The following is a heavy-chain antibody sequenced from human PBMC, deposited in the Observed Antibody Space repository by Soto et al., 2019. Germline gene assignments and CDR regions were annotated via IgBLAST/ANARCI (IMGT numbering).Heavy chain of an antibody. CDR2: INHSGST. V-gene: IGHV4-34*01. D-gene: IGHD3-16*01. Sequence: SETLSLTCAVYGGSFSGYYWSWIRQPPGKGLEWIGEINHSGSTNYNPSIKSRITISVDTSKNQFSLKLSSVTAADTAVYYCGGLGYYGMDVWGQGTTVTVSS. CDR1: GGSFSGYY. CDR3: GGLGYYGMDV. J-gene: IGHJ6*02.